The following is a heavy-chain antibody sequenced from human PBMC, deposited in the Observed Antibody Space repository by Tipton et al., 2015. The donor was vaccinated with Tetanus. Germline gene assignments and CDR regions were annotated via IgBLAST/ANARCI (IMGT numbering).Heavy chain of an antibody. J-gene: IGHJ3*01. Sequence: VQLVQSGAEVKKPGESLKISCKGSGYTFTSYWIGWVRQMPGKGLEWMGIIYPGDSDTRYSPSFEGQVTISADKSISTAYLQWSSLKAPDTAMYYCARHKGTIVLPGTRAFDFWGQGTMVTVSS. V-gene: IGHV5-51*01. D-gene: IGHD2/OR15-2a*01. CDR2: IYPGDSDT. CDR1: GYTFTSYW. CDR3: ARHKGTIVLPGTRAFDF.